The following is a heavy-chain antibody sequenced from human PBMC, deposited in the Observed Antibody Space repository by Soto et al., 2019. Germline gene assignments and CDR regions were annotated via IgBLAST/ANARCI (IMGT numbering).Heavy chain of an antibody. V-gene: IGHV3-15*01. CDR1: VFTFSNAW. J-gene: IGHJ4*02. CDR2: IKSKTDGGTT. Sequence: GGSLRLSCAASVFTFSNAWMIWVRQAPGKGLEWVGRIKSKTDGGTTDYAAPVKGRFTISRDDSTNTLYLQMNSLKTEDTAVYYCPYEGRPLDFDYWGQGTLVTVSS. CDR3: PYEGRPLDFDY. D-gene: IGHD3-3*01.